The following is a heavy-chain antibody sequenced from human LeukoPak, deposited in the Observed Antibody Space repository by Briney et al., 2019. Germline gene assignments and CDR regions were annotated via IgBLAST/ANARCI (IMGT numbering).Heavy chain of an antibody. J-gene: IGHJ4*02. V-gene: IGHV4-30-2*01. CDR2: IYHSGST. Sequence: SETLSLTCAVSGGSISCGGYSWSWIRQPPGKGLEWIGYIYHSGSTYYNPSLKSRVTISVDRSKNQFSLKLSSVTAADTAVYYCARARFFVGGSYFFDYWGQGTLVTVSS. CDR1: GGSISCGGYS. CDR3: ARARFFVGGSYFFDY. D-gene: IGHD1-26*01.